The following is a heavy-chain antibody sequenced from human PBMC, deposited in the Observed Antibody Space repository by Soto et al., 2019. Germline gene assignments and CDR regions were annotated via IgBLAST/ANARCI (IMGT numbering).Heavy chain of an antibody. CDR1: GVSISSNTYS. V-gene: IGHV4-39*01. CDR2: ISYSGTT. D-gene: IGHD2-15*01. CDR3: AGIVATVLNSFDP. J-gene: IGHJ5*02. Sequence: QLQLQESGPGLVKPSETLSLTCTVSGVSISSNTYSWGWIRQTPGKGLVWIGGISYSGTTYYNPSIKSRVTISVDTSKNQFSLKLNSVTAADTSMYFCAGIVATVLNSFDPWGQGTLITVSS.